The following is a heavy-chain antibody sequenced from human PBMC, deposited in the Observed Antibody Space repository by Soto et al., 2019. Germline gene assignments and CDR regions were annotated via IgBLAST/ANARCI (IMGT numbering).Heavy chain of an antibody. CDR1: GFTFSSDW. J-gene: IGHJ4*02. V-gene: IGHV3-74*03. CDR2: IKSDGSDT. Sequence: LRLSCVASGFTFSSDWMHWVRKAPGKGLVWVAHIKSDGSDTKYADSVKGRFTISRDNAKNSVYLQMNRLRAEDTAVYYCARAAPFNYGGNSGFDCWGQGTLVTVSS. D-gene: IGHD4-17*01. CDR3: ARAAPFNYGGNSGFDC.